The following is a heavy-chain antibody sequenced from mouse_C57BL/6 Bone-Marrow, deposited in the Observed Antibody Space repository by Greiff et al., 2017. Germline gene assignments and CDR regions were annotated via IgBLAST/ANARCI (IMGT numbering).Heavy chain of an antibody. CDR1: GYTFTSYT. V-gene: IGHV1-4*01. J-gene: IGHJ3*01. CDR2: INPSSGYT. CDR3: ARLLRIAWFAY. D-gene: IGHD1-1*01. Sequence: VQLQQSGAELARPGASVKMSCKASGYTFTSYTMHWVQQRPGQGLEWIGYINPSSGYTKYNQKFKDKATLTIDKSSSTAYMQLSSLTSEDSAVYYCARLLRIAWFAYWGQGTLVTVSA.